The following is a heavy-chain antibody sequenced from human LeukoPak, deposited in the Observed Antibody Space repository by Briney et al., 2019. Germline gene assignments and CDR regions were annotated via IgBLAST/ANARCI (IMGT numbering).Heavy chain of an antibody. D-gene: IGHD6-19*01. V-gene: IGHV1-18*01. CDR2: ISAYNGNT. J-gene: IGHJ6*03. Sequence: GASVKVSCKASGYTFTSYGISWVRQAPGQGLEWMGWISAYNGNTNYAQKLQGRVTMTTDTSTSTAYMELRSLRSDDTAVYYCARPSSGWYGGYYYYYMDVWGKGTTVTVSS. CDR3: ARPSSGWYGGYYYYYMDV. CDR1: GYTFTSYG.